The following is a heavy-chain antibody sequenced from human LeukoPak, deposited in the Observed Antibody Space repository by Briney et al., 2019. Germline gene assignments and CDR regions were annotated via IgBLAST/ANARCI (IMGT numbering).Heavy chain of an antibody. D-gene: IGHD3-3*01. CDR1: GYSISSGYY. Sequence: SETLSLTCAVSGYSISSGYYWGWIRQPPGQGLEWIGSIYHSGSTYYNPSLKSRVTISVDTSKNQFSLKLSSVTAADTAVYYCARLCSFLEWLCPPFDYWGQGTLVTVSS. J-gene: IGHJ4*02. CDR2: IYHSGST. V-gene: IGHV4-38-2*01. CDR3: ARLCSFLEWLCPPFDY.